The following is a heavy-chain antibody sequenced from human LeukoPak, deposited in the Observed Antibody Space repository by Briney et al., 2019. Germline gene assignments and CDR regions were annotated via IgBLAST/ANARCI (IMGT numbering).Heavy chain of an antibody. CDR3: AKALRITMIVGDY. Sequence: PSETLSLTCTVSGGSISSSSFYWGWIRQPPGKGLEWIGSIYYSGNTYYNPSLKSRVAISVDTSKNQFSLKLSSVTAADTAVYYCAKALRITMIVGDYWGQGTLVTVSS. CDR2: IYYSGNT. D-gene: IGHD3-22*01. V-gene: IGHV4-39*07. CDR1: GGSISSSSFY. J-gene: IGHJ4*02.